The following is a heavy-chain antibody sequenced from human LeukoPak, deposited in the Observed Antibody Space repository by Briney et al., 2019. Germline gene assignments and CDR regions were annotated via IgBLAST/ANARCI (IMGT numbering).Heavy chain of an antibody. J-gene: IGHJ4*02. CDR1: GGSISSSSYY. CDR2: IYYSGST. D-gene: IGHD3-22*01. V-gene: IGHV4-39*01. Sequence: SETLSLTCTVSGGSISSSSYYWGWIRQPPGKGLEWIGSIYYSGSTYYNPPLKSRVTISVDTPKSQFSLKLSSVTAADTAVYYCARRGAYFDSREYYFDYWGQGILVTVSS. CDR3: ARRGAYFDSREYYFDY.